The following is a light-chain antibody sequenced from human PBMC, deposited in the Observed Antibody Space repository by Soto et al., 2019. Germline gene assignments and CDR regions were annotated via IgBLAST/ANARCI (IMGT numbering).Light chain of an antibody. CDR3: QSYDGSLNTFYV. CDR2: GNS. Sequence: QSVLTQPPSVSGAPGQRVTISCTGSSSNIGAGYDVHWYQQLPGTAPKLLIYGNSNRPSGVPDRFSGSKSGTSASLAITGLQAEDEADYYCQSYDGSLNTFYVFGTGTKVTVL. V-gene: IGLV1-40*01. CDR1: SSNIGAGYD. J-gene: IGLJ1*01.